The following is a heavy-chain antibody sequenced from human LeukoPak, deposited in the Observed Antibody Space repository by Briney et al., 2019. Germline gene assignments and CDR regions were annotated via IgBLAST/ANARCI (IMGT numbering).Heavy chain of an antibody. V-gene: IGHV3-7*03. CDR3: AKGSGSYKGLYY. D-gene: IGHD1-26*01. Sequence: PGGSLSLSCAASGFTFSSYWLSWVRQAPGKGLEWVANIKQDGSEKYYVDSVKGRFTISRDNAKNTLYLQMNSLRAEDTAVFYCAKGSGSYKGLYYWGQGTLGTVSS. CDR1: GFTFSSYW. CDR2: IKQDGSEK. J-gene: IGHJ4*02.